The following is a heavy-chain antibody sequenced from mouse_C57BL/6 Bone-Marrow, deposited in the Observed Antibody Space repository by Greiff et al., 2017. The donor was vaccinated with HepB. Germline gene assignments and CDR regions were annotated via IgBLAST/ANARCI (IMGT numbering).Heavy chain of an antibody. Sequence: VQLQQSGTVLARPGASVKMSCKTSGYTFTSYWMHWVKQRPGQGLEWIGAIYPGNSDTSYNQKFKGKAKLTAVTSASTAYMELSSLTNEDSAVYYCTLITTVVHYWYFDVWGTGTTVTVSS. CDR2: IYPGNSDT. D-gene: IGHD1-1*01. J-gene: IGHJ1*03. CDR3: TLITTVVHYWYFDV. CDR1: GYTFTSYW. V-gene: IGHV1-5*01.